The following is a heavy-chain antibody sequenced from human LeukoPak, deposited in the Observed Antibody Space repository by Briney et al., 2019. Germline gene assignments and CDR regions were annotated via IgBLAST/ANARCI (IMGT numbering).Heavy chain of an antibody. CDR1: GFTFTSYG. J-gene: IGHJ4*02. D-gene: IGHD2-15*01. CDR3: AKGHAPLLGYCSGGSCSKGDTAMPMGEDYFDY. V-gene: IGHV3-21*04. CDR2: ISSSSSYI. Sequence: PGGSLRLSCAASGFTFTSYGMTWVRQAPGKGLEWVSSISSSSSYIYYSDSVKGRFTIPRDNAKNSLYLQMNSLRAEDMALYYCAKGHAPLLGYCSGGSCSKGDTAMPMGEDYFDYWGQGTLVTVSS.